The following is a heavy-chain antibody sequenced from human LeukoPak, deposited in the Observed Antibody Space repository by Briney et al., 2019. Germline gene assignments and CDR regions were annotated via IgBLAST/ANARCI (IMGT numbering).Heavy chain of an antibody. D-gene: IGHD3-10*01. Sequence: PGGSLRHSCAGSGFAFSRYWMRWVRQAPGKGLEWVATVKEDGSEKYYVDSVKGRFTISRDNAKNSLYLQMNSLRVDDTAVYYCAGGGGYWGQGTLVTVSS. CDR1: GFAFSRYW. CDR3: AGGGGY. V-gene: IGHV3-7*02. J-gene: IGHJ4*02. CDR2: VKEDGSEK.